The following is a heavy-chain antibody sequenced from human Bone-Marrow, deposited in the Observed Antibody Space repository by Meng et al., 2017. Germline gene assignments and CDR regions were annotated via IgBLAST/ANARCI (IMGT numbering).Heavy chain of an antibody. V-gene: IGHV4-34*01. CDR2: INHSGST. CDR1: GGSFSGYY. Sequence: QLRLKQGGPGLLKPSETLSLTCAVYGGSFSGYYWSWIRQPPGKGLEWIGEINHSGSTNYNPSLKSRVTISVDTSKNQFSLKLSSVTAADTAVYYCARGRVTTVTTPNWYFDLWGRGTLVTVSS. J-gene: IGHJ2*01. D-gene: IGHD4-17*01. CDR3: ARGRVTTVTTPNWYFDL.